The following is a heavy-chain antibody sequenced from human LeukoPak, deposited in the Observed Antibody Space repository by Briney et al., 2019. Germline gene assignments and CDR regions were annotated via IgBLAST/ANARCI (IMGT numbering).Heavy chain of an antibody. V-gene: IGHV4-38-2*01. D-gene: IGHD3-10*01. CDR3: ARGGSGSRSAYYFDY. J-gene: IGHJ4*02. CDR1: DYSISSGYY. CDR2: IYHSGST. Sequence: PSETLSLTCAVSDYSISSGYYWGWIRQPPGKGLERIGNIYHSGSTYYNPSLKSRVTISVDTSKNQFSLKLSSVTAADTAVYYCARGGSGSRSAYYFDYWGQGTLVTVSS.